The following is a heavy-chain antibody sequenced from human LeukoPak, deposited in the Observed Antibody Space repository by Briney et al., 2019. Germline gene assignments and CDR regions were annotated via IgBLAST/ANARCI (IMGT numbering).Heavy chain of an antibody. CDR3: AKGSGSGWYVWFDP. J-gene: IGHJ5*02. V-gene: IGHV3-23*01. CDR2: IDASGVNT. D-gene: IGHD6-19*01. CDR1: RFTLSGYA. Sequence: GGSLRLSCAASRFTLSGYAMYWVRQAPRKGLEWVSCIDASGVNTYYADSVKGRFTISRDNSNNTLYLQMNSLRAEDTAVYYCAKGSGSGWYVWFDPWGQGTLVTVSS.